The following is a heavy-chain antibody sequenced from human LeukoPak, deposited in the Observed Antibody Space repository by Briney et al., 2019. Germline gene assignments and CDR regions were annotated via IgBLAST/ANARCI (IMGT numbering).Heavy chain of an antibody. CDR1: GGTFSSYA. V-gene: IGHV1-69*13. CDR2: IIPIFGTA. J-gene: IGHJ4*02. Sequence: SVKVSCKASGGTFSSYAISWVRQAPGQGLEWMGGIIPIFGTANYAQKFQGRVTITADESTSTAYMELSSLRSEDTAVYYCARDRRIQLWSYYFDYWGQRTLVTVSS. CDR3: ARDRRIQLWSYYFDY. D-gene: IGHD5-18*01.